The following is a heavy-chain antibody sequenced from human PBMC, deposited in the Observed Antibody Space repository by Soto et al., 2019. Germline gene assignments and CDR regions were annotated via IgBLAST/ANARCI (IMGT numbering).Heavy chain of an antibody. D-gene: IGHD3-22*01. J-gene: IGHJ4*02. CDR2: MDPNSGVA. Sequence: QVHLVQSGAEVRKPGASVKVSCKAFGYTFTTNDINWVRQAPGQGLEWLGWMDPNSGVAGYAQKFQGRVIMTRDTSTSTAHMELSGLTSEDTAVYYCAATLDWGSYDFGGYPSWGQGTLVTVSS. CDR3: AATLDWGSYDFGGYPS. V-gene: IGHV1-8*02. CDR1: GYTFTTND.